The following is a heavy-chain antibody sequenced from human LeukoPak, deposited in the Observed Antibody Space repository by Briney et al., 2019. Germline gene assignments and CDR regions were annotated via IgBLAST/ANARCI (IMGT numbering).Heavy chain of an antibody. J-gene: IGHJ5*02. CDR3: ARTGSSGWYHNWFDP. CDR1: GFTFSSYA. D-gene: IGHD6-19*01. CDR2: IYYSGST. V-gene: IGHV4-59*08. Sequence: GSLRLSCAASGFTFSSYAMSWIRQHPGKGLEWIGYIYYSGSTYYNPSLKSRVTISADTSKNQFSLKLSSVTAADTAVYYCARTGSSGWYHNWFDPWGQGTLVTVSS.